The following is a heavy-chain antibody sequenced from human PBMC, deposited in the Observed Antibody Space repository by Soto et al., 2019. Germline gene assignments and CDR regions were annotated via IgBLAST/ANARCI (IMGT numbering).Heavy chain of an antibody. Sequence: HLVESGGGLVKPGGSLRLSCAASGFTFSTYWMTWVRQAPGKGLEWVATIKEDGTRQHFVDSVKGRFTISRDNAKNSMYLQMNNLRTEDTALYYCVSLVSTVNWGQGTLVTVSS. V-gene: IGHV3-7*03. D-gene: IGHD2-21*01. CDR1: GFTFSTYW. CDR3: VSLVSTVN. J-gene: IGHJ4*02. CDR2: IKEDGTRQ.